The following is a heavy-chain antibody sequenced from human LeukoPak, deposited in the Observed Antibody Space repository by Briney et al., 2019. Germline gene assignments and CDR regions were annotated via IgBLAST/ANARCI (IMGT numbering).Heavy chain of an antibody. V-gene: IGHV3-23*01. D-gene: IGHD3-9*01. Sequence: SGGSLRLSCAASGFTFSSYAMSWVRQAPGKELEWVSAISGSGGSTYYADSVKGRFTISRDNSKNTLYLQMNSLRAEDTAVYYCAKPYYDILTGYSQLYYFDYWGQGTLVTVSS. CDR1: GFTFSSYA. CDR2: ISGSGGST. J-gene: IGHJ4*02. CDR3: AKPYYDILTGYSQLYYFDY.